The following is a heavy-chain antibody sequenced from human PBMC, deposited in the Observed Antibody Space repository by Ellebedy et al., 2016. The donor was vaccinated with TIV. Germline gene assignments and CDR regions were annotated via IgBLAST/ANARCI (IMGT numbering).Heavy chain of an antibody. Sequence: GESLKISCAASGFTFSSYAMSWVRQAPGKGLEWVSAISGSGGSTYYADSVKGRFTISRDNSKNTLYLQMNSLRAEDTAVYYCARDHHGLSHWGQGTLVTVSS. CDR3: ARDHHGLSH. CDR2: ISGSGGST. V-gene: IGHV3-23*01. D-gene: IGHD4-17*01. J-gene: IGHJ4*02. CDR1: GFTFSSYA.